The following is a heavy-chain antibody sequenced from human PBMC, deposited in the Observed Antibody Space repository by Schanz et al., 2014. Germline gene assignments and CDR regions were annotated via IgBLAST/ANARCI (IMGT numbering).Heavy chain of an antibody. CDR1: GFTFSSYW. D-gene: IGHD5-12*01. J-gene: IGHJ4*02. Sequence: EVQLVESGGGLVQPGGSLRLSCAASGFTFSSYWMSWVRQAPGKGLEWVANIKHDGGEKYYVDSLKGRFTISRDNAKNSLYLQMSSIRAEDTAVYYCVRIYSGYSGGYLDYWGQGTLVTVSS. CDR2: IKHDGGEK. CDR3: VRIYSGYSGGYLDY. V-gene: IGHV3-7*01.